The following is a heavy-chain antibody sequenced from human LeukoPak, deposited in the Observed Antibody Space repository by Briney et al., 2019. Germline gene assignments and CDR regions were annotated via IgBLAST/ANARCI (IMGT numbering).Heavy chain of an antibody. CDR1: GFTFSDYY. CDR2: ISPSSSDT. V-gene: IGHV3-11*05. J-gene: IGHJ4*02. D-gene: IGHD4-17*01. Sequence: GGSLRLSCAVSGFTFSDYYMTWIRQAPGKGLEWVSYISPSSSDTNYADSVRGRFTFSRDNAKNPLYLQMSSLRVEDTAIYYCAKERQTTTAFGSWGQGTLVTVSS. CDR3: AKERQTTTAFGS.